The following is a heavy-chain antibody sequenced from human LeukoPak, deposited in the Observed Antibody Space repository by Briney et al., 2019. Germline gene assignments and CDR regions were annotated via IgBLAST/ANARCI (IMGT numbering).Heavy chain of an antibody. CDR2: IYYSGTA. CDR3: ARVNTEGSADY. J-gene: IGHJ4*02. V-gene: IGHV4-59*01. CDR1: GGSISSYC. Sequence: PSETLSLTGTVSGGSISSYCWSWIRQPPGKGLEWIGFIYYSGTANYNPSLKSRVTISVDTSKNQFSLKLTSVTAADTAVYYCARVNTEGSADYWGQGTLVTVSS. D-gene: IGHD6-19*01.